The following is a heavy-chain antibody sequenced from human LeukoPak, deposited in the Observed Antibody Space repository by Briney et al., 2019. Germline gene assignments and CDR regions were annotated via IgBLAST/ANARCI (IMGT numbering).Heavy chain of an antibody. Sequence: GGSLRLSCTASGFIFSNDWMRGVRQGPGKGLEWVGRIKSKVDGETTDYAEPVKGRFTISRDDSKNTLYLEMNSLKSEDTAVYYCATLQYSGSHRAFFDYWGQGAPVSVSS. CDR1: GFIFSNDW. D-gene: IGHD5-12*01. J-gene: IGHJ4*02. CDR2: IKSKVDGETT. CDR3: ATLQYSGSHRAFFDY. V-gene: IGHV3-15*01.